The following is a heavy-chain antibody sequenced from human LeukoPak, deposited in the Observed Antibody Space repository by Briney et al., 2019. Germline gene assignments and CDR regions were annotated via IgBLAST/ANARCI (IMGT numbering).Heavy chain of an antibody. CDR2: IWYDGSNK. D-gene: IGHD2-2*01. Sequence: GGSLRLSCAASGFTFSSYGMHWVRQAPGKGLEWAAVIWYDGSNKYYADSVKGRFTISRDNSKNTLYLQMNSLRAEDTAVYYCASEHCSSTSCQYYYYYYMDVWGKGTTVTVSS. V-gene: IGHV3-33*01. J-gene: IGHJ6*03. CDR3: ASEHCSSTSCQYYYYYYMDV. CDR1: GFTFSSYG.